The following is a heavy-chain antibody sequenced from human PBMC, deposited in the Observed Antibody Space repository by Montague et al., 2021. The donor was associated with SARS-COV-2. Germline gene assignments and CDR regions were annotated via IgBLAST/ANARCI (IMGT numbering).Heavy chain of an antibody. D-gene: IGHD3-10*01. V-gene: IGHV4-39*01. CDR1: GGSISSDSFY. J-gene: IGHJ3*02. CDR2: IYHSGGT. CDR3: ARRPGTFGAAFDI. Sequence: SETLSLTCTVSGGSISSDSFYWGWLRQPPGKGLEWIGLIYHSGGTYNGPSLKRRFSISANTSENQFSLKVTSVTAADTAVYYCARRPGTFGAAFDIWGLGTMVTVSS.